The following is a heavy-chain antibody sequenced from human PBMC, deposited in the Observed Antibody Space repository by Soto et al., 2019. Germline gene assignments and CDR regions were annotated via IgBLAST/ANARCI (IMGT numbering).Heavy chain of an antibody. CDR2: ISISSTYM. CDR1: GFSLSSYS. V-gene: IGHV3-21*06. J-gene: IGHJ5*02. Sequence: EVQLVESGGGPVKPGGSLRLSCAASGFSLSSYSMNWVRQAPGKGLEWVSSISISSTYMYYADSVKGRFTISRDNAKNSLYLQMSSLRAKDTAVYYCARYGSSNWFDPWGQGTLVTVSS. D-gene: IGHD6-19*01. CDR3: ARYGSSNWFDP.